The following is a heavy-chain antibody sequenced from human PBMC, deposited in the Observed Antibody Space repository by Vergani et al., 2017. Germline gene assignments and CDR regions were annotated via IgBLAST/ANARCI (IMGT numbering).Heavy chain of an antibody. CDR2: INHSGST. D-gene: IGHD1/OR15-1a*01. J-gene: IGHJ4*02. Sequence: QVQLQQWGAGLLKPSETLSLTCAVYGGSFSGYYWSWIRQPPGKGLEWSGEINHSGSTNYNPSLKSRVTISVDTSKNQFSLKLSSVTAADTAVYYCARDAGVGPNNPGDYWGQGTLVTVSS. V-gene: IGHV4-34*01. CDR3: ARDAGVGPNNPGDY. CDR1: GGSFSGYY.